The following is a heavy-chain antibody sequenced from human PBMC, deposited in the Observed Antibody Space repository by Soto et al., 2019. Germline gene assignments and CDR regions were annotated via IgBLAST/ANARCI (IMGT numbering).Heavy chain of an antibody. Sequence: SETLSLTCTVSGGPVSSGRYYWSWIRQPPGKGLEWIGYIHDSGSTNYNPSLKSRVTISVGTSKNHFSLYLNSVTAADTAVYYCARASDNPGYYYDYWGQGTLVTVSS. V-gene: IGHV4-61*03. CDR3: ARASDNPGYYYDY. J-gene: IGHJ4*02. CDR1: GGPVSSGRYY. CDR2: IHDSGST. D-gene: IGHD3-9*01.